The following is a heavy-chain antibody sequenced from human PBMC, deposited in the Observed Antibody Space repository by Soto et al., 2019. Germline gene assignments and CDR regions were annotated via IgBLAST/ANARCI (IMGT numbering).Heavy chain of an antibody. CDR3: GFSSGPFFFHY. Sequence: QVQMQDSGPGLVKPSETLSLTCTVSGGSISSYHWSWIRQPPGKGLEWIGYIYYSGSTNYNPSLKSRVTMPIDTSKNQFSLKLSSVTAADTAVYYCGFSSGPFFFHYWGQGTLVTVSS. CDR1: GGSISSYH. CDR2: IYYSGST. J-gene: IGHJ4*02. V-gene: IGHV4-59*12. D-gene: IGHD6-19*01.